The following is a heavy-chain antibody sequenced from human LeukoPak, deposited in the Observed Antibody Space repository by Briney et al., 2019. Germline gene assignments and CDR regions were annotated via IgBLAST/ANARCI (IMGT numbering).Heavy chain of an antibody. V-gene: IGHV2-5*01. CDR2: IYWTDDK. Sequence: GPTLAQPTQTLTLTCTFSAFSPSTSGLGVSGIRHPPGKALEWLALIYWTDDKRYRPSLKSRLTITQETSKLQVLLTMPHMVPVNSATDECAHRYYCGRACPSRHDSDIWG. CDR3: AHRYYCGRACPSRHDSDI. D-gene: IGHD3-10*01. J-gene: IGHJ3*02. CDR1: AFSPSTSGLG.